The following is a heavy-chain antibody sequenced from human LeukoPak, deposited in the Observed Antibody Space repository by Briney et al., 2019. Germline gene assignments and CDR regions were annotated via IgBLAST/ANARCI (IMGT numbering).Heavy chain of an antibody. Sequence: GGSLRLSCAASGFTFSNHNMDWVRQAPGKGLEWISYISGRGEAIFYADSVQGRFTISRDNAKNSIYLQMNGLTAEDTAVYYCARTYGSGSLDYGGQGTLVTVSS. D-gene: IGHD2-15*01. CDR1: GFTFSNHN. CDR3: ARTYGSGSLDY. V-gene: IGHV3-48*01. J-gene: IGHJ4*02. CDR2: ISGRGEAI.